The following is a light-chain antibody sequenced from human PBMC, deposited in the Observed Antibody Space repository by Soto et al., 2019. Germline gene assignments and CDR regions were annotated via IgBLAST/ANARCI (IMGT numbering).Light chain of an antibody. CDR3: QQRSNWPLLP. CDR2: DAS. V-gene: IGKV3-11*01. CDR1: QSISSY. J-gene: IGKJ3*01. Sequence: EIVLTQSPATLSLSPGERATLSCRASQSISSYLAWYQQKPGQAPRLLIYDASNTSTGIPARFSGSGSGTDFTLTLSSLEPEDVAVYYCQQRSNWPLLPFGPATKGDIK.